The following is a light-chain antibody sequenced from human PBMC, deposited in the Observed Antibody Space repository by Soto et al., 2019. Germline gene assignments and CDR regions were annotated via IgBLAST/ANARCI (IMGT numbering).Light chain of an antibody. V-gene: IGKV1-39*01. CDR2: DAS. Sequence: DIPMTQSPSSLSASVGDRVTISCRASQTVTRYVNWFQQKAGKAPKLLIYDASSLQSGVPSRFSGSDSGTDFTLTISNLQPEDSATYYCQQSYSTPWTFGQGTKVEIK. CDR3: QQSYSTPWT. J-gene: IGKJ1*01. CDR1: QTVTRY.